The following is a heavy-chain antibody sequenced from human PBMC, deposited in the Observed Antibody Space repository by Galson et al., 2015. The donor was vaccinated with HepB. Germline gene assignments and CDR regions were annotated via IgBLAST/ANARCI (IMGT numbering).Heavy chain of an antibody. CDR1: RFIFSDYA. Sequence: SLRLSCAASRFIFSDYAMYWVRQAPGKGLEWVAIISSDGRDKYYADSVKGRFTISRDNSKNTLYLQMNSLRTGDTGLYYCARDRDSSSALYHHHQYYYAMDVWGQGTTVTVS. CDR2: ISSDGRDK. CDR3: ARDRDSSSALYHHHQYYYAMDV. V-gene: IGHV3-30*04. D-gene: IGHD6-13*01. J-gene: IGHJ6*02.